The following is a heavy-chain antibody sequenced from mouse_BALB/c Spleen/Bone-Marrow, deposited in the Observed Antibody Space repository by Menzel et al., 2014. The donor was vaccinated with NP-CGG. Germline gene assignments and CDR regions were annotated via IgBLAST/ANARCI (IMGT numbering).Heavy chain of an antibody. CDR2: IRDSGST. J-gene: IGHJ1*01. V-gene: IGHV3-2*02. CDR1: GNPITSDYG. Sequence: EVMLVESGPGLVKPSQSLSLTCTVTGNPITSDYGWYWIRQLPRNKLEWMGYIRDSGSTSYNPSLKSRISITRDTSKNQIILQLNSVTTEDTATYYCARSADWYFEVWGAGTTVTVSA. CDR3: ARSADWYFEV.